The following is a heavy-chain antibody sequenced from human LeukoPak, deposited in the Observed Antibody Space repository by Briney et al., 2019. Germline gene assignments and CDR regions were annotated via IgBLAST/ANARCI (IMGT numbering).Heavy chain of an antibody. J-gene: IGHJ4*02. D-gene: IGHD2-2*01. CDR2: INHSGST. CDR1: GGSFSGYY. CDR3: ARIGGGWVVPAAYFDY. Sequence: PSETLSLTCAVYGGSFSGYYWSWIRQPPGKGLEWIGEINHSGSTNYNPSLKSRVTISVDTSKNQFSLKLSSVTAADTAVYYCARIGGGWVVPAAYFDYWGQGTLVTVSS. V-gene: IGHV4-34*01.